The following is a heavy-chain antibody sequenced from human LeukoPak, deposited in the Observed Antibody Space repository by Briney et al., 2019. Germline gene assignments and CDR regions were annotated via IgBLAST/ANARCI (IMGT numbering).Heavy chain of an antibody. CDR2: IYYTGPT. V-gene: IGHV4-39*01. Sequence: SETLSLTCTVSGGSINRSPYYWGWIRQPPGKGLEWIGNIYYTGPTYDNPSLKSRITLSVDTSKNQFSLKLSSVTAADTAVYYCASLITIVRGLRSDGFDYWGQGTLVTVSS. D-gene: IGHD3-10*01. J-gene: IGHJ4*02. CDR3: ASLITIVRGLRSDGFDY. CDR1: GGSINRSPYY.